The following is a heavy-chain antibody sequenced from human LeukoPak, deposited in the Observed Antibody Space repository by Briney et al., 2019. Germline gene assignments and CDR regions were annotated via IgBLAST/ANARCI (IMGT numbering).Heavy chain of an antibody. Sequence: PSETLSLTCIVSGYSISSSYYWSWIRQPPGKGLEWIGYIYYSGSTNYNPSLKSRVTISVDTSKNQFSLKLSSVTAADTAVYYCAASVGGWLEDYWGQGTLVTVSS. D-gene: IGHD6-19*01. CDR2: IYYSGST. CDR1: GYSISSSYY. J-gene: IGHJ4*02. CDR3: AASVGGWLEDY. V-gene: IGHV4-61*01.